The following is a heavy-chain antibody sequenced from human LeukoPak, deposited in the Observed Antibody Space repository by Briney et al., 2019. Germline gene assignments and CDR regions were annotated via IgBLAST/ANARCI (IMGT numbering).Heavy chain of an antibody. CDR1: GFTFSSYS. CDR2: ISSSSSYI. D-gene: IGHD3-22*01. CDR3: ARDGTYYYDSSGYYDY. Sequence: PGGSLRLSCAASGFTFSSYSMNWVRQAPGKGLEWVSSISSSSSYIYYADSVKGRFTISRDNAKNSLYLQMNSLRAEDTAVYYCARDGTYYYDSSGYYDYWGQGTLVTVSS. J-gene: IGHJ4*02. V-gene: IGHV3-21*01.